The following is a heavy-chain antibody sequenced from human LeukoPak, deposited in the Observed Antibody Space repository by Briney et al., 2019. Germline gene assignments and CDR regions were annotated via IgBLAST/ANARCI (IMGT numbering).Heavy chain of an antibody. CDR2: IYYSGST. D-gene: IGHD3-10*01. CDR3: ARGGDEVMVLGPAAHGMDV. CDR1: GGSISSYY. J-gene: IGHJ6*02. V-gene: IGHV4-59*08. Sequence: SETLSLTCTVSGGSISSYYWSWIRQPPGKGLEWIGYIYYSGSTNYNPSLKGRVTISVDTSKNQLSLKVTSVTAADTAVYYCARGGDEVMVLGPAAHGMDVWGQGTTVTVSS.